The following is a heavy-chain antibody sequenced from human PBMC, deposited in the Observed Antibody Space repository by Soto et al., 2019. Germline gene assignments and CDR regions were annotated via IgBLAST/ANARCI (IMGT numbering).Heavy chain of an antibody. V-gene: IGHV4-34*01. CDR2: INHSGST. J-gene: IGHJ5*02. D-gene: IGHD3-16*01. Sequence: SETLSLTCAVYGGSFSDNYWSWIRQPPGKGLEWLGEINHSGSTNHNPSLKSRVTILADTSKKQFSLKLSSVTAADTAVYYCARGRGEIQGPWGQGTLVTVSS. CDR1: GGSFSDNY. CDR3: ARGRGEIQGP.